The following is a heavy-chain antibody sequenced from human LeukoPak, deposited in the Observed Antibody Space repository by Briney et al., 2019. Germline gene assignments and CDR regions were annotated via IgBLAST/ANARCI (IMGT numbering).Heavy chain of an antibody. J-gene: IGHJ5*02. V-gene: IGHV1-2*02. CDR3: ARVGSSGWYHWFDP. CDR1: GYTFNGYY. CDR2: INPISGVT. Sequence: ASVKVSCKASGYTFNGYYLHWVRQAPGQGLEWMGWINPISGVTGSAQKFQGRVTMTRDKSISTVHMELSRLTSDDTAIYFCARVGSSGWYHWFDPWGQGTLVTVSS. D-gene: IGHD6-19*01.